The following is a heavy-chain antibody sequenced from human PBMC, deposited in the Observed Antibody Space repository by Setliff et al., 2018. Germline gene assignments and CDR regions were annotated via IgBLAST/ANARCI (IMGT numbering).Heavy chain of an antibody. D-gene: IGHD4-4*01. V-gene: IGHV3-23*01. CDR1: GFTFSTYW. CDR3: TRPLIEMTTMGAFDI. J-gene: IGHJ3*02. Sequence: PGGSLRLSCAASGFTFSTYWMSWVRQAPGKGLEWVSAISGSGGSTYYADSVKGRFTISRDNSKNTLYLQMNSLRAEDTALYYCTRPLIEMTTMGAFDIWGQGTMVTVSS. CDR2: ISGSGGST.